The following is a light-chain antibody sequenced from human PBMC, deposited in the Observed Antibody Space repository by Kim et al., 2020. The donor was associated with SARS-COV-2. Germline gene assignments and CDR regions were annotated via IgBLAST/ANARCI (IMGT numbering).Light chain of an antibody. V-gene: IGKV3D-11*02. CDR2: DAA. J-gene: IGKJ4*01. Sequence: PGKSATLSCRASHNVDINLAWYQQTPGQTPRLLIYDAAIRAAGIPDRFSGSESGTDFTLTIGSLAPEDFAVYYCQQRGSWHPALTFGGGTKVDIK. CDR3: QQRGSWHPALT. CDR1: HNVDIN.